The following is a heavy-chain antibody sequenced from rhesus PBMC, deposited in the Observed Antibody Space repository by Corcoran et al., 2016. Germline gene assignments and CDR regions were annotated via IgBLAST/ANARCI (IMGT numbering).Heavy chain of an antibody. Sequence: EVQLVESGGGLAKPGGSLRLSCAASGFTCSSYWMNWVRLAPGTGLEWVSAINSGGGSTYYADSVKGRFTISRDNSKNTLSLQMNSLRAEDTAVYYCAKDRIAAGGYGLDSWGQGVVVTVSS. V-gene: IGHV3S25*01. CDR1: GFTCSSYW. J-gene: IGHJ6*01. CDR2: INSGGGST. CDR3: AKDRIAAGGYGLDS. D-gene: IGHD6-13*01.